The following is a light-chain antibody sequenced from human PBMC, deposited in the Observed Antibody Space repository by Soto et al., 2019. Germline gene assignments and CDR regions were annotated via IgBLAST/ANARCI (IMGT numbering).Light chain of an antibody. CDR3: CSYAGSSTLR. CDR2: EGS. CDR1: SSDVGSYNL. J-gene: IGLJ3*02. V-gene: IGLV2-23*01. Sequence: QSALTQPASVSGSPGQSITISCTGTSSDVGSYNLVSWYQQHPGKAPKLMIYEGSKRPSGVSNGFSGSKSGNTASLTISGLQAEDEADYYCCSYAGSSTLRFGGGTKLTVL.